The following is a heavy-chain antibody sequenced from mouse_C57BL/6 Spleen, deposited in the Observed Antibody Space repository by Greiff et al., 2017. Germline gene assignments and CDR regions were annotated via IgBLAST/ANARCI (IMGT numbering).Heavy chain of an antibody. CDR1: GYSITSGYY. J-gene: IGHJ2*01. CDR2: ISYDGSN. D-gene: IGHD2-4*01. Sequence: EVHLVESGPGLVKPSQSLSLTCSVTGYSITSGYYWNWIRQFPGNKLEWMGYISYDGSNNYNPSLKNRISITRDTSKNQFFLKLNSVTTEDTATYYCARHDYFYYFDYWGQGTTLTVSS. V-gene: IGHV3-6*01. CDR3: ARHDYFYYFDY.